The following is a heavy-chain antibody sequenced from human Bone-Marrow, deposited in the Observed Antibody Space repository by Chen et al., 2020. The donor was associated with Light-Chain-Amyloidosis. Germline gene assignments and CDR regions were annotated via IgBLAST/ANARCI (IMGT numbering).Heavy chain of an antibody. J-gene: IGHJ4*02. D-gene: IGHD2-8*01. Sequence: QLHVVQSGTEVKKPGASVNVSCKTSGYRFSGYALHWVRQAPGQRPEWIGWINVGKGNTKYSRRLQDRVTITRDTVATTAYMELNSLKSEDTAVYYCAAAINGEYFEFWGPGTLVTVSS. V-gene: IGHV1-3*01. CDR3: AAAINGEYFEF. CDR1: GYRFSGYA. CDR2: INVGKGNT.